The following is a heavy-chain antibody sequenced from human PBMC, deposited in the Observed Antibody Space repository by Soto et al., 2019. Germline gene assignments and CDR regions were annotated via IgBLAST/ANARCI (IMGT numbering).Heavy chain of an antibody. Sequence: EVQLLESGGGLVQPGGSLRISCAASGFTFSSYAMSWVRQAPGKGLEWVSAISGSGGSTYYADSVQGRFTSSRDNSKNSLYLQMNSMRAEDTAVYYCARTKGFFDYWGQGTLVTVSS. V-gene: IGHV3-23*01. CDR2: ISGSGGST. J-gene: IGHJ4*02. CDR1: GFTFSSYA. CDR3: ARTKGFFDY.